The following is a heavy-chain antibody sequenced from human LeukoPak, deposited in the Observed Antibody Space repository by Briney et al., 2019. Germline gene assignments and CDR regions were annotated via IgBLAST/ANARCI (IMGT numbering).Heavy chain of an antibody. CDR3: ARLDSSGYYLGDLDY. V-gene: IGHV1-18*01. CDR1: GYTFTSYA. J-gene: IGHJ4*02. D-gene: IGHD3-22*01. Sequence: ASVKVSCKASGYTFTSYAMHWVHQAPGQGLEWMGWISAYNGNTNYAQKLQGRVTMTTDTSTSTAYMELRSLRSDDTAVYYCARLDSSGYYLGDLDYWGQGTLVTVSS. CDR2: ISAYNGNT.